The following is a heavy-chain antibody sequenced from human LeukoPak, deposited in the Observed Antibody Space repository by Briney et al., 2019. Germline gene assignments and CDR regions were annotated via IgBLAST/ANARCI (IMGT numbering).Heavy chain of an antibody. CDR3: ARLHSSGWYTDY. J-gene: IGHJ4*02. V-gene: IGHV3-72*01. D-gene: IGHD6-19*01. CDR2: SRNKANSYTT. Sequence: GGSLRLSCAASGFTFSDHYMDWVRQAPGKGLESVGRSRNKANSYTTEYAASVKGRFTISRDDSKNSLYLQMNSLKTEDTAVYYCARLHSSGWYTDYWGQGTLVTVSS. CDR1: GFTFSDHY.